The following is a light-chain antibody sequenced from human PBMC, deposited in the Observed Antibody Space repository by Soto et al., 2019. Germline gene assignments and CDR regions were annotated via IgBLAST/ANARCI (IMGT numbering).Light chain of an antibody. J-gene: IGKJ4*01. CDR1: QSVRTY. Sequence: DIPLTQSPSSLSASVGDSVTITCRASQSVRTYLNWYQHKVGKAPKLLIYATSSLQSGVPSSFSGSGDGTNCSLTISSLRPEDFATYSCQQSYSLPLTFGGGTTVEIK. CDR2: ATS. CDR3: QQSYSLPLT. V-gene: IGKV1-39*01.